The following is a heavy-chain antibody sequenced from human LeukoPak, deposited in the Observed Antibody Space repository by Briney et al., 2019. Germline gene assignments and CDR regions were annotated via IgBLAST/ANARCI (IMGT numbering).Heavy chain of an antibody. V-gene: IGHV3-23*01. CDR1: GFTFSTYA. J-gene: IGHJ4*02. Sequence: PGGSLRLSCAASGFTFSTYAVSWVRQAPGKGLEWVSAISGSGGSTYYADSVKGRFTISRDNSKNTLYLQMNSLRAEDTAVYYCAKDPRMRDIAFGGVIAYFDYWGQGTLVTVSS. CDR3: AKDPRMRDIAFGGVIAYFDY. CDR2: ISGSGGST. D-gene: IGHD3-16*02.